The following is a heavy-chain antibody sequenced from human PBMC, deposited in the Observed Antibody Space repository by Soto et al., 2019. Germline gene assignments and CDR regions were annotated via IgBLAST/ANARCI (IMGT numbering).Heavy chain of an antibody. V-gene: IGHV3-23*01. CDR3: AKDPEPFPDFHYYGMDV. J-gene: IGHJ6*02. Sequence: PGGSLRLSCAACGFTFSSYAMSWVRQAPGKGLEWVSAISGSGGSTYYADSVKGRFTISRDNSKNTLYLQMNSLRAEDTAVYYCAKDPEPFPDFHYYGMDVWGQGTTVTVSS. CDR2: ISGSGGST. D-gene: IGHD1-1*01. CDR1: GFTFSSYA.